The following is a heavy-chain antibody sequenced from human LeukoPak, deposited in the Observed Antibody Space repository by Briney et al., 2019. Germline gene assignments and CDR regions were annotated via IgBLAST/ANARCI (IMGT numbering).Heavy chain of an antibody. V-gene: IGHV1-46*01. J-gene: IGHJ4*02. D-gene: IGHD7-27*01. CDR1: RYTFSSYY. CDR2: INPSGGSK. Sequence: SVKVSCKASRYTFSSYYMHWVRQAPGQGLEWMGIINPSGGSKSCAQKFQGRVTMTRDTSTSTVYMELSRLRSEDTAVYYCARHLANRGDWGQGTLVTVSS. CDR3: ARHLANRGD.